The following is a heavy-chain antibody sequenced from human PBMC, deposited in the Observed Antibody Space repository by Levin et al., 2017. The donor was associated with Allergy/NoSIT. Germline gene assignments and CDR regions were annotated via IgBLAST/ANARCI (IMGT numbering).Heavy chain of an antibody. CDR1: GFTFSSYV. J-gene: IGHJ4*02. V-gene: IGHV3-64D*06. D-gene: IGHD6-19*01. CDR3: VKGSSGWYFLDY. Sequence: ESLKISCSVSGFTFSSYVMHWVRQAPGKGLEYVSAIRSNGDRTYYADSVKGRFTISRDNSKNTLYLQMSSLRVEDTAVYYCVKGSSGWYFLDYWGQGTLVTVSS. CDR2: IRSNGDRT.